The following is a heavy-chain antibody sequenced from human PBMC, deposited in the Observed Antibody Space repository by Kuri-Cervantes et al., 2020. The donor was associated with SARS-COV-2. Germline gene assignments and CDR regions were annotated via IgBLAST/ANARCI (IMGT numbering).Heavy chain of an antibody. CDR3: ARYTRAMIVVVTGARAFDI. Sequence: SETLSLTCTVSGGSVSSGSYYWSWIRQHPGKGLEWIGYIYYSGSTNYNPSLKSRVTISVDTSKNQFSLKLSSVTAADTAVYYCARYTRAMIVVVTGARAFDIWGQGTMVTVSS. D-gene: IGHD3-22*01. CDR1: GGSVSSGSYY. V-gene: IGHV4-61*01. J-gene: IGHJ3*02. CDR2: IYYSGST.